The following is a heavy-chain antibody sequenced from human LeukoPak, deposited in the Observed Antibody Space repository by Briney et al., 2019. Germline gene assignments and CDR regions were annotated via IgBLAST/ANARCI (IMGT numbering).Heavy chain of an antibody. Sequence: GGSLRLSCVASGFTFRSYAMSWVRQAPERGLQWVSGISGSGTYYADFAKGRFTISRDNSKNTLYLQMNSLRAEDTATYYCARDPNGDYIGAFDMWGQGTMVTVS. J-gene: IGHJ3*02. CDR3: ARDPNGDYIGAFDM. V-gene: IGHV3-23*01. CDR1: GFTFRSYA. D-gene: IGHD4-17*01. CDR2: ISGSGT.